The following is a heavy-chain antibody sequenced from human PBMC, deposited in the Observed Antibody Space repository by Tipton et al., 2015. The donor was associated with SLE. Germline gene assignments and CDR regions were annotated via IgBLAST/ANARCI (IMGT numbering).Heavy chain of an antibody. V-gene: IGHV4-39*07. D-gene: IGHD5-12*01. J-gene: IGHJ3*02. CDR3: ARDLGVATAFDI. CDR2: IYYSGST. CDR1: GGSISSSSYY. Sequence: TLSLTCTVSGGSISSSSYYWGWIRQPPGKGLEWIGSIYYSGSTYYNPSLKSRVTISVDTSKNQFSLKLSSVTAADTAVYYCARDLGVATAFDIWGQGTMVTVSS.